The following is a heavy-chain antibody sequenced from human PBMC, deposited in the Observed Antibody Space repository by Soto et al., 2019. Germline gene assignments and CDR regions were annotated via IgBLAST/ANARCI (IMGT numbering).Heavy chain of an antibody. Sequence: PGESLKISCKGSGYSFTSYWIGWVRQMPGKGLEWMGIIYPGDSDTRYSPSFQGQVTISADKSISTAYLQWSSLKASDTAMYYCAISYDILTVDYYYGMDVWGQGTTGTVSS. CDR3: AISYDILTVDYYYGMDV. J-gene: IGHJ6*02. CDR2: IYPGDSDT. D-gene: IGHD3-9*01. V-gene: IGHV5-51*01. CDR1: GYSFTSYW.